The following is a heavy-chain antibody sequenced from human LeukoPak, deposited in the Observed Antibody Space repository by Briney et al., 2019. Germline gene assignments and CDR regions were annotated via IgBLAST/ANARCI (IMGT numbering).Heavy chain of an antibody. Sequence: PGGSLRLSCAASGFTFSTYVMHWVRQPPGKGLMWVSRISHDGTVTSYGDSVRGRFTVSRDNAKNTLYLQMNSLRDEDTAVYYCASLFGSSWNFDFWGLGTLVTVSS. CDR3: ASLFGSSWNFDF. CDR1: GFTFSTYV. J-gene: IGHJ4*02. CDR2: ISHDGTVT. V-gene: IGHV3-74*03. D-gene: IGHD6-13*01.